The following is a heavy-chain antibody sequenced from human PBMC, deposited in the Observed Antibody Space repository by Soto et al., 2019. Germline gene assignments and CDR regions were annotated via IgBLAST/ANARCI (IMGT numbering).Heavy chain of an antibody. CDR3: SGDTCYLISFDY. CDR2: IIPIFGTA. J-gene: IGHJ4*02. Sequence: SVKVSCKASGGTFSSSSISWVRQAPGQGLEWMGGIIPIFGTANYTQKFQGRVTITADESTSTAYMELSSLSSDDTAVYYCSGDTCYLISFDYWGQGTQVTVSS. D-gene: IGHD2-15*01. CDR1: GGTFSSSS. V-gene: IGHV1-69*13.